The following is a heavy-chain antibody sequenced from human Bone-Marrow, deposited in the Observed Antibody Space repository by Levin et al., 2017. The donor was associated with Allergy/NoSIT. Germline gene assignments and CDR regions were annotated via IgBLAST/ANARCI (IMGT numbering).Heavy chain of an antibody. CDR3: ARVRIVVVVAATLGWFDP. Sequence: SETLSLTCAVYGGSFSGYYWSWIRQPPGKGLEWIGEINHSGSTNYNPSLKSRVTISVDTSKNQFSLKLSSVTAADTAVYYCARVRIVVVVAATLGWFDPWGQGTLVTVSS. CDR1: GGSFSGYY. V-gene: IGHV4-34*01. CDR2: INHSGST. D-gene: IGHD2-15*01. J-gene: IGHJ5*02.